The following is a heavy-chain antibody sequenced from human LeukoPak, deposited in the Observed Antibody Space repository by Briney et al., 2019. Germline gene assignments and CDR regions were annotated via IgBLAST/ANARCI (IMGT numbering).Heavy chain of an antibody. CDR3: ARGTSGSWYTSDFDY. Sequence: ASVKVSFKASGYTFTSYDIDWVRQAPGQGLEWMGWMNPNSGNTGYAQKFQGRVTMTRNTSISTAYMELSSLRSEDTAVYYWARGTSGSWYTSDFDYWGQGTLVTVSS. D-gene: IGHD6-13*01. CDR1: GYTFTSYD. J-gene: IGHJ4*02. V-gene: IGHV1-8*01. CDR2: MNPNSGNT.